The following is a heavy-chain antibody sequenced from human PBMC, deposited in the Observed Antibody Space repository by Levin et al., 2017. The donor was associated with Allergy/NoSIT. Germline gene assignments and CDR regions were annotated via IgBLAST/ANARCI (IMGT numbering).Heavy chain of an antibody. CDR1: GFSFSTYG. V-gene: IGHV3-30*18. D-gene: IGHD3-10*01. CDR2: ITSDGSSK. J-gene: IGHJ6*02. CDR3: AKGGDMDV. Sequence: PGGSLRLSRAASGFSFSTYGIHWVRQAPGKGLEWVALITSDGSSKFFADSVKGRFTISRDNSKNTLHLQMSSLRPEDTAVYYCAKGGDMDVWGQGTTVTVSS.